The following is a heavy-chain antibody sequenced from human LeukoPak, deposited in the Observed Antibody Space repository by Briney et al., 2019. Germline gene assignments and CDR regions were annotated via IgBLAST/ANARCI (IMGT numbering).Heavy chain of an antibody. Sequence: ASVKVSCKASGYTFTGYYMHWVRQAPGQGLEWMGWINPNSGGTNYAQKFQGRVTMTRDTSISTAYMELSRLRSDDTAVYYCARDDHITMVRGVFHYWGQGTLVTVSS. J-gene: IGHJ4*02. CDR1: GYTFTGYY. CDR3: ARDDHITMVRGVFHY. CDR2: INPNSGGT. V-gene: IGHV1-2*02. D-gene: IGHD3-10*01.